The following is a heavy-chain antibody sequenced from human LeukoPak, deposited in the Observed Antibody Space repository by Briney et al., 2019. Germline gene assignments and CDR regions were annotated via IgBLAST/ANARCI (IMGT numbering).Heavy chain of an antibody. D-gene: IGHD2-15*01. CDR1: GFTVSSNY. J-gene: IGHJ4*02. CDR3: AGYCSGGSCSDY. V-gene: IGHV3-66*02. Sequence: GGSLRLSCAASGFTVSSNYMIWVRQAPGKGLEWVSVIYSGGSTYYADSVKGRFTISRDNSKNTLYLQMNSLRAEDTAVYYCAGYCSGGSCSDYWGQGTLVTVSS. CDR2: IYSGGST.